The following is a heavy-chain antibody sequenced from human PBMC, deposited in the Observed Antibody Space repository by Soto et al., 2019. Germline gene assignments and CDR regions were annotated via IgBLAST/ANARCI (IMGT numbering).Heavy chain of an antibody. J-gene: IGHJ6*03. V-gene: IGHV3-64*01. CDR3: ARAMGTSPYYYYYYMDV. D-gene: IGHD1-1*01. CDR2: ISSNGGST. CDR1: GFTFSSYA. Sequence: GGSLRLSCAASGFTFSSYAMHWVRQAPGKGLEYVSAISSNGGSTYYANSVKGRFTISRDNSKNTLYLQMGSLRAEDMAVYYCARAMGTSPYYYYYYMDVWGKGTTVTVSS.